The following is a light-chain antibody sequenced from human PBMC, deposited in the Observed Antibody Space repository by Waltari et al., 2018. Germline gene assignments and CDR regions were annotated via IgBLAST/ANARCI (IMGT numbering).Light chain of an antibody. Sequence: DIQMTQSPSIVSAFVGDSLAITCRASQAIGNWLAWYQHKAGEAPKLLIYGASSVQSGVPSRLTGSGSGTDFTLTIDNLQPEDFATYYCQQAITFPSFGQGTRLEIK. CDR2: GAS. J-gene: IGKJ5*01. CDR1: QAIGNW. CDR3: QQAITFPS. V-gene: IGKV1-12*02.